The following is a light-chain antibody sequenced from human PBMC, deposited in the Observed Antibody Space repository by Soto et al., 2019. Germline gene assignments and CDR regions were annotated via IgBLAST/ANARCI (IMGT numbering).Light chain of an antibody. CDR2: DAS. CDR3: QQRSSWPWT. CDR1: QRISGY. J-gene: IGKJ1*01. V-gene: IGKV3-11*01. Sequence: EIVLTQSPATLSLSPGERPTLSCRASQRISGYLAWYQQKPGQAPRLLIYDASNRATGIPVRFSGSGSGTDYTLTITNLEPEDFAIYYCQQRSSWPWTFGQGTKVDI.